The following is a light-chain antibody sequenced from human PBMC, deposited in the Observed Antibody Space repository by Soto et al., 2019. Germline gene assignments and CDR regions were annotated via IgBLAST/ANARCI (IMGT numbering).Light chain of an antibody. CDR1: SSDVGAFND. J-gene: IGLJ1*01. Sequence: QSVLTQPASVSGSPGQAITISCSGTSSDVGAFNDVSWYQQHPGKAPKLMIYDVSNRPSGVSNRFSGSKSGNTASLTISGLRAEDEADYYCNSYTSNNTYVFGTGTKLTVL. CDR3: NSYTSNNTYV. V-gene: IGLV2-14*03. CDR2: DVS.